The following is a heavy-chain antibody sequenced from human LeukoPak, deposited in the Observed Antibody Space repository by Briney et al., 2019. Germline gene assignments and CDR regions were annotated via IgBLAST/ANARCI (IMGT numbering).Heavy chain of an antibody. D-gene: IGHD2-15*01. V-gene: IGHV1-46*01. CDR3: ARAPSGGSYRWVRNSNWFDP. Sequence: ASVKVSCKASGGTFSSYTISWVRQAPGQGLEWMGIINPSGGSTSYAQKFQGRVTMTRDTSTSTVYMELRSLRSDDTAVYYCARAPSGGSYRWVRNSNWFDPWGQGTLVTVSS. J-gene: IGHJ5*02. CDR2: INPSGGST. CDR1: GGTFSSYT.